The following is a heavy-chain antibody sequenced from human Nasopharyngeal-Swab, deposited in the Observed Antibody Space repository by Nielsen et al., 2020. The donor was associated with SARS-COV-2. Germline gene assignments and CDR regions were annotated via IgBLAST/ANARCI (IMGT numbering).Heavy chain of an antibody. J-gene: IGHJ6*02. V-gene: IGHV1-24*01. CDR1: GYTLSTYH. Sequence: ASVKVSCKASGYTLSTYHMHWVRQAPGKGLEWMGGFDPEDGETIYAQKFQGRVTMTEDTSTDTAYMELSSLRSEDTAVYYCARHGKPDWLFSVYYGMDVWGQGTTVTVSS. CDR2: FDPEDGET. CDR3: ARHGKPDWLFSVYYGMDV. D-gene: IGHD3-9*01.